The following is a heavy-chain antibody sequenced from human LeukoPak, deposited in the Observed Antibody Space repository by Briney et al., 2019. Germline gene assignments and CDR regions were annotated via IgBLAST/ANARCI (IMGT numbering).Heavy chain of an antibody. CDR1: GFTFSSYD. D-gene: IGHD6-13*01. J-gene: IGHJ4*02. Sequence: GGSLRLSCAASGFTFSSYDMHWVRHATGKGLEWVSGISHVGDTYYSGSVKGRFTISRENAKNSLYLQMNSLRAGDTAVYYCARVRYVSSWSFDYWGQGTLVTVSS. V-gene: IGHV3-13*01. CDR2: ISHVGDT. CDR3: ARVRYVSSWSFDY.